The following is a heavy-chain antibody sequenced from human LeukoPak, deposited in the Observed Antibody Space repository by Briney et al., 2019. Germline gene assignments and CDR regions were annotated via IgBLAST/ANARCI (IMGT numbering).Heavy chain of an antibody. D-gene: IGHD2-15*01. CDR3: ARAVTGRCSGGSCYHSRLDY. Sequence: PGGSLRLSCAASGFTFSSYAMHWVRQAPGKGLEWVAVISYDGSNKYYADSVKGRFTISRDNSKNTLYLQMNSLRAEDTAVYYCARAVTGRCSGGSCYHSRLDYWGQGTLVTVSS. CDR2: ISYDGSNK. J-gene: IGHJ4*02. CDR1: GFTFSSYA. V-gene: IGHV3-30-3*01.